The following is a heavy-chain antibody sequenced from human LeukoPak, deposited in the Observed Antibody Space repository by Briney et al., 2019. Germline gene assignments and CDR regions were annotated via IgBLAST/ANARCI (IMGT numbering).Heavy chain of an antibody. CDR2: ISYSGSI. V-gene: IGHV4-30-4*01. J-gene: IGHJ4*02. CDR1: GGSISSGDYY. Sequence: SETLSLTCTVSGGSISSGDYYWTWIRQPPGKGLEWIGYISYSGSIFYNPSLESRVTISLDTSKNQFSLRLNSGTAADTAVYYCARGPDFFDYWGQGTLVNVSS. CDR3: ARGPDFFDY.